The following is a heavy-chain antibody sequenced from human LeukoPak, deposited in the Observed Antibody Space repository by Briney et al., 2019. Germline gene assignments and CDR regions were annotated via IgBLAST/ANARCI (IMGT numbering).Heavy chain of an antibody. CDR3: ARDLAWGAFDY. V-gene: IGHV3-23*01. D-gene: IGHD7-27*01. CDR2: ISPRGGGT. CDR1: GFTFRNYG. Sequence: GGTLRLSCAASGFTFRNYGMNCVRQAPGKGLEWLSGISPRGGGTYYADSVKGRFTISRDDSKNMLSLQMNSLRVEDTAVYYCARDLAWGAFDYWGQGALVTVSS. J-gene: IGHJ4*02.